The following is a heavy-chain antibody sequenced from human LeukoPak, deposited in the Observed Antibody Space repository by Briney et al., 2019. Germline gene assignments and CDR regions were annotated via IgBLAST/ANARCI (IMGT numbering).Heavy chain of an antibody. CDR2: IFHSGST. D-gene: IGHD3-3*01. CDR3: ARPVTIFGVVISLNWYFDL. J-gene: IGHJ2*01. V-gene: IGHV4-39*01. Sequence: SETLSLTCTVSGDSIFSTTYYWGWIRQPPGKGLEWIGSIFHSGSTYYNPSLKSRLTISVDTSKNQLSLRLRSVTAADTAVYYCARPVTIFGVVISLNWYFDLWGRGTLVTVSS. CDR1: GDSIFSTTYY.